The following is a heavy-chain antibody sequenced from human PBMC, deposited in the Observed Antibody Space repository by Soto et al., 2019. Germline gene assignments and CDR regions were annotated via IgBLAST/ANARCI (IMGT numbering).Heavy chain of an antibody. Sequence: EVQLVEAGGGLVQPGGSLRLSCAASGFTVSSNYMSWVRQAPGKGLEWVSVIYSGGSTYYADSVKGRFTISRDNSKNTLYLQMNGLRAEDTAVYYCAREGGGRRYDYWGQGTLVTVSS. CDR2: IYSGGST. J-gene: IGHJ4*02. D-gene: IGHD1-26*01. CDR1: GFTVSSNY. CDR3: AREGGGRRYDY. V-gene: IGHV3-66*01.